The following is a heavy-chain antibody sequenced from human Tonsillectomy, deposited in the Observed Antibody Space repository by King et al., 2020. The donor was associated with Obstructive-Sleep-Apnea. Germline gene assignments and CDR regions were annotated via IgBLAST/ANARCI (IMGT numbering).Heavy chain of an antibody. J-gene: IGHJ4*02. CDR3: AKGSSSWYPDYFDY. CDR1: GGSFSDYY. D-gene: IGHD6-13*01. V-gene: IGHV4-34*01. CDR2: INHSGNT. Sequence: VQLQQWGAGLLKPSETLSLTCAVYGGSFSDYYWSWIRQPPGKGLELIGEINHSGNTNYNPSRKSRVTISVDTSKNQFSLKLSSVTAADTAMYYCAKGSSSWYPDYFDYWGQGTLVTVSS.